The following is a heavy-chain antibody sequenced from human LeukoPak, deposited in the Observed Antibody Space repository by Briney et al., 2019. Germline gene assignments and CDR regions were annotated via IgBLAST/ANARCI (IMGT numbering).Heavy chain of an antibody. D-gene: IGHD3-16*01. V-gene: IGHV4-39*01. CDR3: ARRPRGGLFDY. Sequence: SETLSLTCTVSGGSISSSRNYWGWIRQPPGKGLEWIGSIYYSGSTYYNPSLKSRVTISVDTSKNQFSLKLSSVTAADTAVYYCARRPRGGLFDYWGQGTLVTVSS. J-gene: IGHJ4*02. CDR1: GGSISSSRNY. CDR2: IYYSGST.